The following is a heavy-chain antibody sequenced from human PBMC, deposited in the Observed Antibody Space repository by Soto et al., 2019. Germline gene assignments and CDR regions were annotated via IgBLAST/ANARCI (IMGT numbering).Heavy chain of an antibody. D-gene: IGHD3-3*01. V-gene: IGHV4-59*08. J-gene: IGHJ6*03. CDR1: GGSISSYY. Sequence: SETLSLTCTVSGGSISSYYWSWIRQPPGKGLEWIGYIYYSGSTNYNPSLKSRVTISVDTSKNQFSLKLSSVTAADTAVYYCARYYDFWSGYYTVNGHYYYYMDVWGKGTTVTVSS. CDR3: ARYYDFWSGYYTVNGHYYYYMDV. CDR2: IYYSGST.